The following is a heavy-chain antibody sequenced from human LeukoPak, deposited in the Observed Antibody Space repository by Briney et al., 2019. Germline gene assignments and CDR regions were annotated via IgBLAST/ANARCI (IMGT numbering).Heavy chain of an antibody. CDR1: GGSISSGGYY. D-gene: IGHD4-11*01. CDR3: ARGHDYSNYWFQH. CDR2: IYYSGST. V-gene: IGHV4-39*01. J-gene: IGHJ1*01. Sequence: SETLSLTCTVSGGSISSGGYYWSWIRQHPGKGLEWIGSIYYSGSTYYNPSLRSRVTISVDTSKNQFSLKLTSVTAADTAVYYCARGHDYSNYWFQHWGQGTLVTVSS.